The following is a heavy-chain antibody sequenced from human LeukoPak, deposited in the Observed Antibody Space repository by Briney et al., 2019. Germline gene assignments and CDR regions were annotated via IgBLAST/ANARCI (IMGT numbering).Heavy chain of an antibody. CDR3: ATRGY. V-gene: IGHV4-59*08. D-gene: IGHD3-10*01. J-gene: IGHJ4*02. CDR1: GGSISSAY. CDR2: IYNSGSN. Sequence: PSETLSLTCTVSGGSISSAYWQWIRQPPGKGLEWIGYIYNSGSNNYNPSLKSRVTISIDTTKNQFSLKLTSVTAADTAVYYCATRGYWGQGTLVTVSS.